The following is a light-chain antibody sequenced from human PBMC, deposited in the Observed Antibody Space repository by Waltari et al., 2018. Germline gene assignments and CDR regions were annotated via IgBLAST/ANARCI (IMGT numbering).Light chain of an antibody. J-gene: IGKJ1*01. V-gene: IGKV2-24*01. CDR2: KIS. CDR1: QGLLHSNGNTY. Sequence: DIVMTQTPLSSPVTLGQAASISCRSSQGLLHSNGNTYLSWLHQRPGQPPRLLIYKISNRVSGVPDRFSGSGTGTDFTLRISWVEAEDVGVYYCMQATQFPRTFGQGTKVEIK. CDR3: MQATQFPRT.